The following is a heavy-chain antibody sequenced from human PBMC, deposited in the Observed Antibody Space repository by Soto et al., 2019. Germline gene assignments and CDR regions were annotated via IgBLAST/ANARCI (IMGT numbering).Heavy chain of an antibody. CDR3: ARHEGDFWSGYYLLTWFDP. J-gene: IGHJ5*02. CDR1: GGSISSYY. CDR2: IYYSGST. Sequence: SETLSLTCTVSGGSISSYYWSWIRQPPGKGLEWIGYIYYSGSTYYNPSLKSRVTISVDTSKNQFSLKLSSVTAADTAVYYCARHEGDFWSGYYLLTWFDPWGQGTRVTVSS. D-gene: IGHD3-3*01. V-gene: IGHV4-59*08.